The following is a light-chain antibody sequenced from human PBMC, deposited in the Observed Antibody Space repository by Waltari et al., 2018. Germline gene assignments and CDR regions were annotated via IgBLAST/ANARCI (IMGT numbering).Light chain of an antibody. J-gene: IGKJ1*01. CDR1: QSVSRT. V-gene: IGKV3-20*01. CDR2: DAS. Sequence: EIVLTQSPGTLSVSPGERVTLSCRASQSVSRTLAWYQQKPGLAPRLLIYDASTRATGIPDRFSGSGSGTDFSLTISRLEPEDFAVYYCQKYGTLPATFGQGTKVEIK. CDR3: QKYGTLPAT.